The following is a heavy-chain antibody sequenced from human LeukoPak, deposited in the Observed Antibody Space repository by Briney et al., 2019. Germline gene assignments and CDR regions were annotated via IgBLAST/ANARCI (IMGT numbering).Heavy chain of an antibody. CDR1: GYTFTGYY. D-gene: IGHD3-10*01. V-gene: IGHV1-2*02. CDR2: INPNSGGT. CDR3: AKPYITMVRGAWFDP. J-gene: IGHJ5*02. Sequence: ASVKVSCKASGYTFTGYYMHWVRQAPGQGLEWMGWINPNSGGTNYAQKFQGRVTMTRDTSISTAYMELSRLRSDDTAVYYCAKPYITMVRGAWFDPWGQGTLVTVSS.